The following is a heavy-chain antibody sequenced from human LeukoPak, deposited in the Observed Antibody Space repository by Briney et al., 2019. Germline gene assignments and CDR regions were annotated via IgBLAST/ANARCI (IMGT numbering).Heavy chain of an antibody. Sequence: PSETLSLTCTASGDSVSNGNYYWSWLRQPPGQPLEWIGYIYYTGNTYYNPSLEGRVTLSVDTSKNQFSVKLSSVTAADTAVYYCARSQNYYGSGDYWSQGTLVTVSS. D-gene: IGHD3-10*01. CDR2: IYYTGNT. V-gene: IGHV4-61*01. J-gene: IGHJ4*02. CDR1: GDSVSNGNYY. CDR3: ARSQNYYGSGDY.